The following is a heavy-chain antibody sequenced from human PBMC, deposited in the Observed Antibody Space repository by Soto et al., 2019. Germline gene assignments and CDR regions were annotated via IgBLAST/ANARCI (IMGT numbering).Heavy chain of an antibody. CDR3: AKDLTAMVTLTTFDY. CDR1: GFTFSSYA. J-gene: IGHJ4*02. CDR2: ISGSGGST. D-gene: IGHD5-18*01. V-gene: IGHV3-23*01. Sequence: PGGSLRLSCAASGFTFSSYAMSWVRQAPGKGLEWVSAISGSGGSTYYADSVKGRFTISRDNSKNTLYLQMNSLRAEDTAVYYCAKDLTAMVTLTTFDYWGQGTLVTVSS.